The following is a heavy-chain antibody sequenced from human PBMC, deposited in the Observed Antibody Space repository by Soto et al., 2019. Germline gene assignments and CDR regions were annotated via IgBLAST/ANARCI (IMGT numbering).Heavy chain of an antibody. D-gene: IGHD2-2*01. V-gene: IGHV4-39*01. CDR1: GGSISSSSYY. CDR3: ARLAPLGYCSSTSCEGGVGY. Sequence: SETLSLTCTVSGGSISSSSYYWGWIRQPPGKGLEWIGSIYYSGSTYYNPSLKSRVTISVDTSKNQFSLKLSSVTAADTAVYYCARLAPLGYCSSTSCEGGVGYWGQGTLVTVSS. J-gene: IGHJ4*02. CDR2: IYYSGST.